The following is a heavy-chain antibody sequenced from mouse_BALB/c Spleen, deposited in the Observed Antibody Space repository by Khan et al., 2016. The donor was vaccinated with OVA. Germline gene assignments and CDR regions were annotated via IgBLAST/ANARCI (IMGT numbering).Heavy chain of an antibody. CDR2: IWSDGRT. CDR3: ARHQFPLSMDS. CDR1: GFSLTSFA. V-gene: IGHV2-6-2*01. Sequence: QVQLKQSGPDLVAPSQSLSITCSVSGFSLTSFAIHWVRQPPGKGLEWLVVIWSDGRTTYNSSLKSRLSISKDNSKSQVILKINSLQTDDTAMYCCARHQFPLSMDSWGQGTSVTVSS. J-gene: IGHJ4*01.